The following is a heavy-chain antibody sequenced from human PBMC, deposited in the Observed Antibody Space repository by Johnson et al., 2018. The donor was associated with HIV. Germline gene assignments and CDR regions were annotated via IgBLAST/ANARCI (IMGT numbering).Heavy chain of an antibody. V-gene: IGHV3-23*04. CDR1: GLTFSSYA. Sequence: VQLVESGGGLVQPGGSLRLSCAASGLTFSSYAMSWVRQAPGKGLEWVSSISDNGGSIYYADSVQGRFTISRDNSENPLYLQMNSLRAEDPALYYCARDLSGWTFGGVIESEAFDIWGQGTMVTVSS. J-gene: IGHJ3*02. CDR2: ISDNGGSI. CDR3: ARDLSGWTFGGVIESEAFDI. D-gene: IGHD3-16*02.